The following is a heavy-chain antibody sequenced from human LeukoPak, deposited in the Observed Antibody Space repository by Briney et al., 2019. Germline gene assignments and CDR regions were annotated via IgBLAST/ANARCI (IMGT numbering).Heavy chain of an antibody. D-gene: IGHD1-26*01. Sequence: PGGSLKLSWAPSRFTFSNYAMHWVRQVPGKGREGWAVIQYDGSNKYYADSVKGRFTISRDNSKNTLYLQMNSLSAEDTAMYYCAKLRGSGTYNDALDIWGQGTLVTVSS. V-gene: IGHV3-30*02. CDR2: IQYDGSNK. CDR3: AKLRGSGTYNDALDI. J-gene: IGHJ3*02. CDR1: RFTFSNYA.